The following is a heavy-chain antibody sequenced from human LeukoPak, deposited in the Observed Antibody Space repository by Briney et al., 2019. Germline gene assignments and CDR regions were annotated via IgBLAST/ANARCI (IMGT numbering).Heavy chain of an antibody. V-gene: IGHV4-59*01. CDR2: IYYSGST. J-gene: IGHJ4*02. CDR3: AREDSSGYLGY. D-gene: IGHD3-22*01. CDR1: GGSISSYY. Sequence: SETLSLTCTVSGGSISSYYWSWIRQPPGKGLEWIGYIYYSGSTNYNPSLKSRVTIPVDTSKNQFSLKLTSLTAADTAVYYCAREDSSGYLGYWGQGTLVTVSS.